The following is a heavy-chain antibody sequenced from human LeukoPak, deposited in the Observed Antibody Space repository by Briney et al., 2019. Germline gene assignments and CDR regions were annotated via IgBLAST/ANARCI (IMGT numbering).Heavy chain of an antibody. J-gene: IGHJ5*02. Sequence: SETLSLTCTVSGGSISSSNYYWSWIRQPPGKGLEWIGYIYSSGSTNYNPSLKSRVTISIDTSKNQFSLRLSSVTAADTAIYYCARYSSSVLAAGGTSRWFDPWGQGTLVTVSS. CDR1: GGSISSSNYY. D-gene: IGHD6-13*01. CDR2: IYSSGST. V-gene: IGHV4-61*05. CDR3: ARYSSSVLAAGGTSRWFDP.